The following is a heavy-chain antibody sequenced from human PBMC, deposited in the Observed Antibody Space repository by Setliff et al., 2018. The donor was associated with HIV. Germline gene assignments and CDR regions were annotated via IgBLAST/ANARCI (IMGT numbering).Heavy chain of an antibody. V-gene: IGHV3-74*01. D-gene: IGHD3-3*01. CDR3: ARGGPPLEWSKSYFVF. CDR1: GFTFRDYW. CDR2: IDDDGRT. Sequence: GGSLRLSCAGSGFTFRDYWMHWVRQAPGKGLVWVSQIDDDGRTTYADSVKGRFTISRDKAKNTLYLQMNNLRAGDTAVYYCARGGPPLEWSKSYFVFWGQGILVTVSS. J-gene: IGHJ4*02.